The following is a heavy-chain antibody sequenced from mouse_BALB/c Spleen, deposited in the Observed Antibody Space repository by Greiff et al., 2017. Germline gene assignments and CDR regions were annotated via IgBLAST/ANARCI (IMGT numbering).Heavy chain of an antibody. D-gene: IGHD1-2*01. J-gene: IGHJ3*01. Sequence: EVNVVESGGGLVKPGGSLKLSCAASGFTFSSYAMSWVRQTPEKRLEWVASISSGGSTYYPDSVKGRFTISRDNARNILYLQMSSLRSEDTAMYYCARTITTAFAYWGQGTLVTVSA. CDR2: ISSGGST. CDR1: GFTFSSYA. V-gene: IGHV5-6-5*01. CDR3: ARTITTAFAY.